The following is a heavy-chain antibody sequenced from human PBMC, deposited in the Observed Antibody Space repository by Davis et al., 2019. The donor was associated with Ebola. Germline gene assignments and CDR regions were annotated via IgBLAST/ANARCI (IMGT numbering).Heavy chain of an antibody. CDR1: GFSFSDYA. Sequence: GESLKISCVASGFSFSDYAMHWVRQAPGKGLEWVVDIWFDGNNKFYGDSVKGRFTISRDNSKSTVYLQMNSLRADDTAVYYCARGQRLSEYWGLGTLVTVSS. V-gene: IGHV3-33*01. CDR3: ARGQRLSEY. J-gene: IGHJ4*02. CDR2: IWFDGNNK.